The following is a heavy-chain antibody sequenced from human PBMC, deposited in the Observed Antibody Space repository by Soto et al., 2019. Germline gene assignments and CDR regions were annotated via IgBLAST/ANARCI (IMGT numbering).Heavy chain of an antibody. CDR1: GYTLTELS. CDR3: ATAPHRGYGAVDI. V-gene: IGHV1-24*01. D-gene: IGHD3-10*01. CDR2: FDPDDGET. Sequence: QVQLVQSGAEVKKPGASLKVSCKVSGYTLTELSMHWVRQAPGKWLEWVGGFDPDDGETIYAQKFQGRVTMTEVTSTDTAYRELSSLRSEDTAVYYCATAPHRGYGAVDIWGQGTKVTVSS. J-gene: IGHJ3*02.